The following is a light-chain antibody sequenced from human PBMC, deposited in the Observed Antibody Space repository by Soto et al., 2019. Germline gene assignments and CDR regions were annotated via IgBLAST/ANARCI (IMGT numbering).Light chain of an antibody. V-gene: IGKV3-15*01. J-gene: IGKJ2*01. Sequence: EIVMTQSPATLSVSPGERATLSCRASQSVSSNLAWYQQKPGQAPTLLIYGASARATGIPARFSGSGSGTEFTLTISSLQSEDFAVYYCQQYNSLYTFGQGTKLDIK. CDR2: GAS. CDR1: QSVSSN. CDR3: QQYNSLYT.